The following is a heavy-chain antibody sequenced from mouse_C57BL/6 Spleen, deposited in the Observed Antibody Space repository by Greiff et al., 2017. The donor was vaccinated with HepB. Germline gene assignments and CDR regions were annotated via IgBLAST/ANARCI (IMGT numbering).Heavy chain of an antibody. CDR3: ARDSNYGAMDY. J-gene: IGHJ4*01. CDR2: INPGSGGT. CDR1: GYAFTNYL. V-gene: IGHV1-54*01. D-gene: IGHD2-5*01. Sequence: QVQLQQSGAELVRPGTSVKVSCKASGYAFTNYLIEWVKQRPGQGLEWIGVINPGSGGTKYNEKFKGKATLTAEKSSSNAYMQLSSLTSEDSAVYFCARDSNYGAMDYWGQGTSVTVSS.